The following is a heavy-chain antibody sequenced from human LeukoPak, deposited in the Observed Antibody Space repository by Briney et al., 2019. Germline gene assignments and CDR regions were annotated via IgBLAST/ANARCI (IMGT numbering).Heavy chain of an antibody. CDR1: GGTFSSYA. Sequence: GASVKVSCKASGGTFSSYAISWVRQAPGQGLEWMGWISAYNGNTNYAQKLQGRVTMTTDTSTSTAYMELRSLRSDDTAVYYCVRTNYERLSITGTTSWGDYWGQGTLVTVSS. CDR3: VRTNYERLSITGTTSWGDY. V-gene: IGHV1-18*01. D-gene: IGHD1-7*01. J-gene: IGHJ4*02. CDR2: ISAYNGNT.